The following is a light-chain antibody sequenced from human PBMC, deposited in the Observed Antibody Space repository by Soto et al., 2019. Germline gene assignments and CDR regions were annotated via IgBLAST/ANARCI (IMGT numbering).Light chain of an antibody. V-gene: IGLV2-23*01. J-gene: IGLJ1*01. Sequence: QSVLTQPASVSGAPGQSITISFTGTSSDVGSYNLVSWYQQHPGKAPKLMIYEGSKRPSGVSNRFSGSKSGNTASLTISGLQAEDEADCYCCSYAGSSTYVFGTATKVTVL. CDR3: CSYAGSSTYV. CDR1: SSDVGSYNL. CDR2: EGS.